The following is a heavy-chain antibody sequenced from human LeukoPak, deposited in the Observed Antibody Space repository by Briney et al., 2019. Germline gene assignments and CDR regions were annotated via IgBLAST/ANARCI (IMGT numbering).Heavy chain of an antibody. V-gene: IGHV3-30*02. CDR1: GFLFGSYG. D-gene: IGHD3-16*01. Sequence: GGSLRLSCATSGFLFGSYGMHWVRQAPGKGLEWVAFIRYEGDIAHYADSVEGRFIISRDNPMNTLYLQMNSLRVEDTSVYYCAKLRRGEWRGRIDSWGQGTLVTVSS. CDR3: AKLRRGEWRGRIDS. J-gene: IGHJ4*02. CDR2: IRYEGDIA.